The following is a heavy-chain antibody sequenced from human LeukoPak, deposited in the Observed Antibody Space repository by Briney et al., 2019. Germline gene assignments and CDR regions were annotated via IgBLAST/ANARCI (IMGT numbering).Heavy chain of an antibody. CDR1: GFTFSNYN. V-gene: IGHV3-48*01. D-gene: IGHD3-10*01. CDR3: ARDFAREFTIGY. J-gene: IGHJ4*02. CDR2: ISSSSNII. Sequence: PGGSLRLSCAASGFTFSNYNMNWVRQPPGRGLQWVSYISSSSNIIYYADSVKGRFTISRGNAKNSLFLQMNSLRAEDTAVYYCARDFAREFTIGYWGQGTLVTVSS.